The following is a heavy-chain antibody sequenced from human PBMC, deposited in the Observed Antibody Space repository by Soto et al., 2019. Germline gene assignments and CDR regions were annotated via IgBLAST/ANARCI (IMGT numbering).Heavy chain of an antibody. J-gene: IGHJ6*02. CDR3: ARRAFMTTVTNPDYYYGMDV. V-gene: IGHV1-69*12. D-gene: IGHD4-17*01. CDR1: GGTFSSYA. Sequence: QVQLVQSGAEVKKPGSSVKVSCKASGGTFSSYAISWVRQAPGQGLEWMGGIIPIFGTANYAQKFQGRVTITADESTSTAYMELSSPRSEDTAVYYCARRAFMTTVTNPDYYYGMDVWGQGTTVTASS. CDR2: IIPIFGTA.